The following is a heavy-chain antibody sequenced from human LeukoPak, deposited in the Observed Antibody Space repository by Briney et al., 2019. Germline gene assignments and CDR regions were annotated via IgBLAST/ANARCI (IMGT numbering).Heavy chain of an antibody. CDR2: IAVGSGDT. Sequence: GASVKVSCKASGFTFTSSAMQWVRQARGQRLEWIGWIAVGSGDTNYAQKLQERVTISRDMSTSTAYMELSSLRSEDTAVYYRAAGLKLNSNWYYSPLDWYFDLWGRGTLVTVSS. V-gene: IGHV1-58*02. CDR3: AAGLKLNSNWYYSPLDWYFDL. CDR1: GFTFTSSA. D-gene: IGHD6-13*01. J-gene: IGHJ2*01.